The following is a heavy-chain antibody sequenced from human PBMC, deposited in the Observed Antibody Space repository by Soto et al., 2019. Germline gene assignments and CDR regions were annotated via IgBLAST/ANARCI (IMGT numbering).Heavy chain of an antibody. CDR1: GGTFSRHA. CDR3: ARGWGYDSNDYYYAY. J-gene: IGHJ4*02. CDR2: IIPIFGTA. V-gene: IGHV1-69*01. Sequence: QVQLEQSGAELKKPGSSVKVSCKASGGTFSRHAISWVRQAPGQGLEWMGGIIPIFGTANHAQKFQGRVTIIADESTSTVYMELSSLRSEATAMYHCARGWGYDSNDYYYAYWGQGTLVIVSS. D-gene: IGHD3-22*01.